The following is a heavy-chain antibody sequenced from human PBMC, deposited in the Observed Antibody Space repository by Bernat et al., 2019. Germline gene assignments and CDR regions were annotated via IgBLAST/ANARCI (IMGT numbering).Heavy chain of an antibody. CDR1: GFTFSDYA. CDR2: ITRGGIT. CDR3: AKSFRAFDSSTNYLAFNH. J-gene: IGHJ4*02. D-gene: IGHD5-24*01. V-gene: IGHV3-23*04. Sequence: EVQLVESGGGLVQPGGSLRLSYTASGFTFSDYAMSWVRLAPGKGLDWVSSITRGGITHYADSVKGRFTISRDNSKNTLYLQMNSLRAEDTAIFYCAKSFRAFDSSTNYLAFNHWGQGTLVTVSS.